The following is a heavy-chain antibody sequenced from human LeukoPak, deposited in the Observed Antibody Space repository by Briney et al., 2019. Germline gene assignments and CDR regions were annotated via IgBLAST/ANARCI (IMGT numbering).Heavy chain of an antibody. CDR2: ISGSGGST. J-gene: IGHJ1*01. V-gene: IGHV3-23*01. CDR1: GFTFSSYS. D-gene: IGHD2-2*01. Sequence: GGSLRLSCAASGFTFSSYSMIWVRQAPGKGLEWVSAISGSGGSTYYADSVKGRFTISRDNSKNTLYLQMNSLRAEDTAVYYCARDIVVVPAASRGYFQHWGQGTLVTVSS. CDR3: ARDIVVVPAASRGYFQH.